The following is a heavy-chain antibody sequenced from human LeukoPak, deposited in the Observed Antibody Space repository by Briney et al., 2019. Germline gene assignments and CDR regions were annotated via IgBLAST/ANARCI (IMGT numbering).Heavy chain of an antibody. Sequence: GGSLRLSCAASRFTFSSYEMNWVRQAPGKGLEWVSTISRSGVATYYANSVKGRFTISRGNSKNTVYLQMNSLRAEDTAIYYCAKHSHDGSAPYYEVQLDYWGQGTLVTVSS. D-gene: IGHD3-22*01. V-gene: IGHV3-23*01. CDR2: ISRSGVAT. J-gene: IGHJ4*02. CDR3: AKHSHDGSAPYYEVQLDY. CDR1: RFTFSSYE.